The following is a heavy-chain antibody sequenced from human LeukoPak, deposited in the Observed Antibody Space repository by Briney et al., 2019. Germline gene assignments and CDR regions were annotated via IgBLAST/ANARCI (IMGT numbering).Heavy chain of an antibody. Sequence: SETLSLTCTVSGGSISSYYWSWIRQPPGKGLEWIGYIYYSGSTNYNPSLKSRVTISVDTSKNQFSLKLSSVTAADTAVYYCARGCGDCYREPNAAFDYWGQGTLVTVSS. CDR3: ARGCGDCYREPNAAFDY. CDR2: IYYSGST. V-gene: IGHV4-59*12. D-gene: IGHD2-21*02. J-gene: IGHJ4*02. CDR1: GGSISSYY.